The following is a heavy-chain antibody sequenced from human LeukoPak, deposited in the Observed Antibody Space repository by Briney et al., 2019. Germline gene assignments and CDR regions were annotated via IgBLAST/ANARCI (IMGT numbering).Heavy chain of an antibody. CDR1: GFTFSSYA. Sequence: EGSLRLSCAASGFTFSSYAMSWVRQAPGKGLEWVSAIGGSGGSTYYADSVKGRFTISRDNSKNTLYLQMNSLRAEDTAVYYCAKEPYGDRYYFDYWGQGTLVTVSS. D-gene: IGHD4-17*01. CDR2: IGGSGGST. CDR3: AKEPYGDRYYFDY. J-gene: IGHJ4*02. V-gene: IGHV3-23*01.